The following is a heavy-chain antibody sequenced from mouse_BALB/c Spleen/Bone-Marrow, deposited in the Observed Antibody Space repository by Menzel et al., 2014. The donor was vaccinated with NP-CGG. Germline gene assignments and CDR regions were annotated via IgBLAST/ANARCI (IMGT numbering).Heavy chain of an antibody. CDR3: ARDSFLITRALDY. CDR1: GFSLTGYG. CDR2: IWGDGST. D-gene: IGHD2-4*01. Sequence: QVQLQQSGPGLVAPSRSLSITCTVSGFSLTGYGVSWVRQPPGKGLEWLGMIWGDGSTDYNSALKSRLSITKDNSKSQVFLKMSILQTDDTARYYCARDSFLITRALDYWGQGTSVTVSS. J-gene: IGHJ4*01. V-gene: IGHV2-6-7*01.